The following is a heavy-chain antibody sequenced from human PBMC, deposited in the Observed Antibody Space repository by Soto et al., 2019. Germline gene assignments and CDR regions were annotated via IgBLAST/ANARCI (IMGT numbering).Heavy chain of an antibody. CDR1: GGTIVYYY. J-gene: IGHJ4*02. D-gene: IGHD1-20*01. CDR3: VRKHNRAGCFDS. CDR2: IYYTGKT. Sequence: SNTLFLTCTTCGGTIVYYYWSWTRQPPGKDLEWIAYIYYTGKTDQNPSLEGRVSISLGTSRNQFSLNLRSVTAADTAVYYCVRKHNRAGCFDSWGPGVSVTVSS. V-gene: IGHV4-59*07.